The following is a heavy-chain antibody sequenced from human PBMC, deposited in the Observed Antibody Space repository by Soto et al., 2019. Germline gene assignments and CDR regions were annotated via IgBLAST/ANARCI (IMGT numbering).Heavy chain of an antibody. CDR2: IFYSGRT. V-gene: IGHV4-31*03. D-gene: IGHD1-1*01. CDR3: AQAIVFTGGDAFDL. Sequence: QVQLQESGPGLVKPSQTLSLTCTVSGGSISTGGLYWHWLRQFPGKGLEWIGSIFYSGRTSDNPSLTRRVVMSIEASKHRFSLRLSFVAAADTAVYYCAQAIVFTGGDAFDLWGQGRLVTVSS. J-gene: IGHJ3*01. CDR1: GGSISTGGLY.